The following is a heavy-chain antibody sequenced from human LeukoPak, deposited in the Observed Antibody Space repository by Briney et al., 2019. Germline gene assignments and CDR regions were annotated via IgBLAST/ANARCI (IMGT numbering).Heavy chain of an antibody. V-gene: IGHV3-48*03. Sequence: GGSLRLSCAASGFTFSSYEMNWVRQAPGKGLEWVSYISSSGSTIYYADSVKGRFTISRDNAKNSLDLQMNSLRAEDTAVYYCAELGITMIGGVWGKGTTVTISS. CDR2: ISSSGSTI. D-gene: IGHD3-10*02. CDR3: AELGITMIGGV. CDR1: GFTFSSYE. J-gene: IGHJ6*04.